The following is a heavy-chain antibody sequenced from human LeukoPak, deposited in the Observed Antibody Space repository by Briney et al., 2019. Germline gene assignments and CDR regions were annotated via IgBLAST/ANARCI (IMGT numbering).Heavy chain of an antibody. Sequence: PGRSLRLSCAASGFTFDDYAMHWVRQAPGKGLEWVSGISWNSGSIGYAGSVKGRFTISRDNAKNSLYLQMNSLRAEDMALYYCAKDDCSTSSCSIDYWGQGTLVTASS. CDR2: ISWNSGSI. V-gene: IGHV3-9*03. CDR3: AKDDCSTSSCSIDY. D-gene: IGHD2-2*01. CDR1: GFTFDDYA. J-gene: IGHJ4*02.